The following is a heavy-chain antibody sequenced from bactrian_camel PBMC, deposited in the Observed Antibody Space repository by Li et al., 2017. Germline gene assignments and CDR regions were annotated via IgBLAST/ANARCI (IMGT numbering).Heavy chain of an antibody. D-gene: IGHD5*01. Sequence: HVQLVESGGGSVQAGGSLKLSCKASVGIKTCGMGWYRQAAGNDRALVSHISGDGTVRYSDSVKGRFTLSRYDDVNTLDLQMNSLKPEDTAMYYCNKDCGVADAGLVDYNYWGQGTQVTVS. CDR2: ISGDGTV. V-gene: IGHV3S53*01. CDR3: NKDCGVADAGLVDYNY. CDR1: VGIKTCG. J-gene: IGHJ4*01.